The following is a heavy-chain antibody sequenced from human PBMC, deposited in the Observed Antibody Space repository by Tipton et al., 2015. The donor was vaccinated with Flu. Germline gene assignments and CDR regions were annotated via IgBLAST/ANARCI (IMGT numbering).Heavy chain of an antibody. D-gene: IGHD6-19*01. CDR2: SNYDGSTT. CDR1: GFPFSGHW. CDR3: VRTLGGAGAF. V-gene: IGHV3-74*01. J-gene: IGHJ4*02. Sequence: SLRLSCAASGFPFSGHWMHWVRQAPGKGLVWVSHSNYDGSTTHYADSVKGRFTISRDNAKSTLYLQMNSLRAEDAAVYYCVRTLGGAGAFWGRGTLVTVSS.